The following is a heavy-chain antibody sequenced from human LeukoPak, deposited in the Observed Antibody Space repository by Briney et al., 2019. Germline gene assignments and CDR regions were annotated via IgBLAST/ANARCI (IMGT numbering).Heavy chain of an antibody. J-gene: IGHJ3*02. CDR1: GFTFDDYA. Sequence: PGGSLRLSCAASGFTFDDYAMHWVRQAPGKGLEWVSGISWNSGSIGYADSVKGRFTISRDNAKNSLYLQMNSLRAEDMALYYCAKDLEYSSSHAFDIWGQGTMVTVSS. CDR2: ISWNSGSI. CDR3: AKDLEYSSSHAFDI. D-gene: IGHD6-6*01. V-gene: IGHV3-9*03.